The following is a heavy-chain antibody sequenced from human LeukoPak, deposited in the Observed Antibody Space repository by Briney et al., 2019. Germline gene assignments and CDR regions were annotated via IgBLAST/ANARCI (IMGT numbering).Heavy chain of an antibody. Sequence: GSSVKVSCKASGGTFSSYTISWVRQAPGQGLEWMGRIIPILGIANYAQKFQGRVTITADKSTSTACMEISRLRSEGTAVYYCAREVGYSSSTSCYTPRPDFDYWGQGTLVTVSS. V-gene: IGHV1-69*04. CDR3: AREVGYSSSTSCYTPRPDFDY. CDR2: IIPILGIA. J-gene: IGHJ4*02. D-gene: IGHD2-2*02. CDR1: GGTFSSYT.